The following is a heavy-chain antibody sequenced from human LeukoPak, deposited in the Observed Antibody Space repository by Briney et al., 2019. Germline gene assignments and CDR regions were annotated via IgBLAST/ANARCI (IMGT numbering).Heavy chain of an antibody. Sequence: PGGSLRLSCAASGFTVSSNYMSWVRQAPGKGLEWVSVIYSGGSTYYADSVKGRFAISRDNSKNTLYLQMNSLRAEDTAVYYCARGLWFGEFGYWGQGTLVTVSS. CDR1: GFTVSSNY. D-gene: IGHD3-10*01. V-gene: IGHV3-66*01. J-gene: IGHJ4*02. CDR3: ARGLWFGEFGY. CDR2: IYSGGST.